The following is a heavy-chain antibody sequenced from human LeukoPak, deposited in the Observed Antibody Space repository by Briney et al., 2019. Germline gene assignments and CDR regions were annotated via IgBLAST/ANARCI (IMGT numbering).Heavy chain of an antibody. CDR1: GATVSSNH. Sequence: GGSLRLSCAVSGATVSSNHMSWVRQPPGKGLEWVSAIFSAGGTYYADSVKGRFTLSRDISKNTLYLQMNSLRAEDTAVYYCVRGSLWGQGTLVTVSS. CDR3: VRGSL. CDR2: IFSAGGT. J-gene: IGHJ4*02. V-gene: IGHV3-66*01.